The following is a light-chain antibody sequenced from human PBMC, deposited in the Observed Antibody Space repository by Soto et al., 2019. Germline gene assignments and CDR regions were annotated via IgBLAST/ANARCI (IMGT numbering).Light chain of an antibody. CDR1: QSVSNN. Sequence: EIVMTQSPGTLSVSPGERATLSCRASQSVSNNLAWYQQKPGQAPRLLIYGASTTATGIPARFSGGGSGTEFTLTISSLQSEDFAIYYCQQYSDWPPLTFGQGTKVEIK. CDR2: GAS. J-gene: IGKJ1*01. CDR3: QQYSDWPPLT. V-gene: IGKV3-15*01.